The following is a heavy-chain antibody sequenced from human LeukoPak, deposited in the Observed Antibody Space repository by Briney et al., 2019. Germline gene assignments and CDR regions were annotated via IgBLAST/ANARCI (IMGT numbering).Heavy chain of an antibody. V-gene: IGHV1-8*01. J-gene: IGHJ4*02. D-gene: IGHD3-22*01. CDR1: GYTFTSYD. CDR3: ARGPPSGYYDSSGSWYYFDY. Sequence: ASVKVSCKASGYTFTSYDINWVRQATGQGLEWMGWMNPNSGNTGYAQKFQGRVTMTRNTPISTAYMELSSLRSEDTAVYYCARGPPSGYYDSSGSWYYFDYWGQGTLVTVSS. CDR2: MNPNSGNT.